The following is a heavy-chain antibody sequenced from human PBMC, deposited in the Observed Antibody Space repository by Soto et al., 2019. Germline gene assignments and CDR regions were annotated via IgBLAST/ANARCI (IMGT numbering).Heavy chain of an antibody. V-gene: IGHV3-11*01. CDR1: GFTFSDYY. D-gene: IGHD2-2*01. J-gene: IGHJ6*03. CDR3: ARDRYCSITSCYLDYYYYMDV. CDR2: ISSSGSTI. Sequence: PGGSLRLSCAASGFTFSDYYMSWIRQAPGKGLEWVSYISSSGSTIYYADSVKGRFTISRDNAKNSLYLQMNSPRAEDTAVYYCARDRYCSITSCYLDYYYYMDVWGKGTTVTVSS.